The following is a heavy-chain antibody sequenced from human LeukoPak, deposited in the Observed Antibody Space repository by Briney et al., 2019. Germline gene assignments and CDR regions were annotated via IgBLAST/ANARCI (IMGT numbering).Heavy chain of an antibody. CDR1: GYTLTSYG. D-gene: IGHD3-9*01. V-gene: IGHV1-18*01. J-gene: IGHJ5*02. CDR3: ARGSHLWYYDILTGYCPNWFDP. CDR2: ISAYNGNT. Sequence: ASVKVSCKASGYTLTSYGISWVRQAPGQGLEWMGWISAYNGNTNYAQKLQGRVTMTTDTSTSTAYMELRSLRSDDTAVYYCARGSHLWYYDILTGYCPNWFDPWGQGTLVTVSS.